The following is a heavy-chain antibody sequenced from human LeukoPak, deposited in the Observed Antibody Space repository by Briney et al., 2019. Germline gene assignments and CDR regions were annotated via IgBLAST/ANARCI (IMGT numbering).Heavy chain of an antibody. J-gene: IGHJ6*03. V-gene: IGHV3-64*02. Sequence: GGSLRLSCAASGFTFSDYTIHWVRQAPGKRLQSVSAITSNGAYTHYADSVKGRFTISRDNSRNAVFLQMGGLRIEDMAVYYCARVKMGATASDYYYYYMDVWGKGTTVTVSS. CDR3: ARVKMGATASDYYYYYMDV. D-gene: IGHD1-26*01. CDR2: ITSNGAYT. CDR1: GFTFSDYT.